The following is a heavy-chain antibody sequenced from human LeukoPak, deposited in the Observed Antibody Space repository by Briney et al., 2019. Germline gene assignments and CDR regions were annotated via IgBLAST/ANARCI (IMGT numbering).Heavy chain of an antibody. D-gene: IGHD2-15*01. V-gene: IGHV4-34*01. J-gene: IGHJ4*02. CDR3: VRDRFCSGRSYYGPPDD. CDR1: GGSFSGYY. Sequence: SETLSLTCAVYGGSFSGYYWSWIRQPPGKGLEWIGEINHSGSTNYNPSLKSRVTISVDTSKNQFSLKLSSVTAADTAVYYCVRDRFCSGRSYYGPPDDWGQGARVTVSS. CDR2: INHSGST.